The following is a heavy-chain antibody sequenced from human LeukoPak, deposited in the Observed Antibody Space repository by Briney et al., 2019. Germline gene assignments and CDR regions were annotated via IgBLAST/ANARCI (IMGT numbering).Heavy chain of an antibody. D-gene: IGHD6-19*01. V-gene: IGHV3-23*01. CDR1: GFTFSNYG. CDR3: ARYSSGWSRPILGGHFDY. J-gene: IGHJ4*02. Sequence: GGSLRLSCATSGFTFSNYGMNWVRHAPGKGLEWVSGIIPSGVTTYYADSVKGRFAISRDNSKNTVYLQMNSLRAEDTAVYYCARYSSGWSRPILGGHFDYWGQGTLVTVSS. CDR2: IIPSGVTT.